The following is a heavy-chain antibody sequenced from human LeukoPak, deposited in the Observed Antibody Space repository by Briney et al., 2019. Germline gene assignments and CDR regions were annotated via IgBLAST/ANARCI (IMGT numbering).Heavy chain of an antibody. CDR1: GFTFSLYG. V-gene: IGHV3-23*01. D-gene: IGHD2-15*01. CDR3: AKGGVVHAFNI. J-gene: IGHJ3*02. Sequence: GGTLRLSCAASGFTFSLYGMSWVRQAPGKGLEWVSSMSGSGGKTHYADSVKGRFTISRDNSKNTLYLEMSSLRVEDTAVYFCAKGGVVHAFNIWGQGTMVTVSS. CDR2: MSGSGGKT.